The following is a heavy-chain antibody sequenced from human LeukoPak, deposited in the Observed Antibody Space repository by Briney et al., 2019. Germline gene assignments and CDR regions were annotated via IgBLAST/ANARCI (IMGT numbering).Heavy chain of an antibody. CDR3: AKNRGAGSHYYYHMNV. CDR2: ISGSGAGT. Sequence: GGSLRLSCAASGFTFSTYAMSWVRQAAGKGLEWVSLISGSGAGTYYADSVKGRFTIPRDNSKNTLYLQLNSLRVEDTAVYYCAKNRGAGSHYYYHMNVWGKGTTVTVSS. V-gene: IGHV3-23*01. CDR1: GFTFSTYA. J-gene: IGHJ6*03. D-gene: IGHD1-26*01.